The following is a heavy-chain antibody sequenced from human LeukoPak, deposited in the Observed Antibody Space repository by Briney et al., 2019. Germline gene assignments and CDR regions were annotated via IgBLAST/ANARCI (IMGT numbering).Heavy chain of an antibody. CDR1: GFTFSTHW. CDR2: IKPDGSET. D-gene: IGHD5-12*01. Sequence: GGSLRLSCEASGFTFSTHWMSWVRQAPGKGLEWVANIKPDGSETYYVGSVRGRFTISRDNAKNSLFLQMSSLRAEDTAVYYCAKDRGVATEKMYYFDYWGQGTLVTVSS. CDR3: AKDRGVATEKMYYFDY. J-gene: IGHJ4*02. V-gene: IGHV3-7*01.